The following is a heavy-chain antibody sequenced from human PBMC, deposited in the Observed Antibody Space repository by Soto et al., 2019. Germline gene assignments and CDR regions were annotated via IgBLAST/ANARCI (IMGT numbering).Heavy chain of an antibody. CDR3: AISRAYCTIFSCLFFPF. V-gene: IGHV1-18*01. D-gene: IGHD2-8*01. CDR2: ISAYNGDT. Sequence: GSSVKVSCKASGYTFTSYGYAWVRQAPGQGLEWMGWISAYNGDTNYAQKFQDRVTLTTDTSTTTAHMELRNLGSDDTAVYYCAISRAYCTIFSCLFFPFWGLGTLVTVSS. J-gene: IGHJ1*01. CDR1: GYTFTSYG.